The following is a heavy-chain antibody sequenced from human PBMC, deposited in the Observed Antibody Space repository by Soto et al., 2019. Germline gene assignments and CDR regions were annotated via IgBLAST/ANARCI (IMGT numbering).Heavy chain of an antibody. Sequence: VQLLESGGGLVQPGGSLRLSCAASGFTFISYVMNWVRQAPGKGLQWVSAISGGGDATFYADSVKGRFTISRDNSRNTVTLQMNSLGADDTAVYYCARKVPGSTTRPDYWYFDLWGRGTLVTVSS. J-gene: IGHJ2*01. CDR2: ISGGGDAT. CDR1: GFTFISYV. V-gene: IGHV3-23*01. CDR3: ARKVPGSTTRPDYWYFDL. D-gene: IGHD3-10*01.